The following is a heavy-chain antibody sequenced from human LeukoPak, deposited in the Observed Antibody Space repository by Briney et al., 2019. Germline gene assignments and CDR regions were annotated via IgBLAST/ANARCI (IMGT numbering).Heavy chain of an antibody. Sequence: ASVNVSCKASGGTFSSYAISWVRQAPGQGLEWMGRIIPILGIANYAQKFQGRVTITADKSTSTAYMELSSLRSEDTAVYYCAWTVAAAGSFDYWGQGTLVTVSS. CDR3: AWTVAAAGSFDY. CDR1: GGTFSSYA. CDR2: IIPILGIA. J-gene: IGHJ4*02. D-gene: IGHD6-13*01. V-gene: IGHV1-69*04.